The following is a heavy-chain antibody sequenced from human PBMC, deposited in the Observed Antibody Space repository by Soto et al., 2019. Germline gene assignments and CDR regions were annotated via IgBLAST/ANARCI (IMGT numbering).Heavy chain of an antibody. CDR2: ISYDGSNK. CDR3: AKSLGRLYDSSSYYPSY. J-gene: IGHJ4*02. D-gene: IGHD3-22*01. CDR1: GFTFSSYG. V-gene: IGHV3-30*18. Sequence: QVQLVESGGGVVQPGRSLRLSCAASGFTFSSYGMHWVRQAPGKGLEWVAVISYDGSNKYYADSVKGRFTISRDNSKNTLYLQMNSLRAEDTAVYYCAKSLGRLYDSSSYYPSYWGQGTLVTVSS.